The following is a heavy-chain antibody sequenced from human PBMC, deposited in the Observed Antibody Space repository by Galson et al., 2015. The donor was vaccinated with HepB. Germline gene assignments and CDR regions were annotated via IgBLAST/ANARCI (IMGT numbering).Heavy chain of an antibody. Sequence: SVKVSCKASGYTFTSYAMNWVRQAPGQGLEWMGWINTNTGNPTYAQGFTGRFVFSLDTSVSTAYLQISSLKAEDTAVYYCARVRPDYTGVLRYYFDYWGQGTLVTVSS. CDR2: INTNTGNP. V-gene: IGHV7-4-1*02. CDR3: ARVRPDYTGVLRYYFDY. J-gene: IGHJ4*02. CDR1: GYTFTSYA. D-gene: IGHD3-3*01.